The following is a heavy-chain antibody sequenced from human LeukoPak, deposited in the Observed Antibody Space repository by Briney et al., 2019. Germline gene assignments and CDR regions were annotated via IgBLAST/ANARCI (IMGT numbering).Heavy chain of an antibody. J-gene: IGHJ4*02. CDR3: ARSSSSLGFHEIDY. CDR2: IYSGGST. CDR1: GFTVSSNY. D-gene: IGHD6-6*01. V-gene: IGHV3-53*01. Sequence: GGSLRLSCAASGFTVSSNYMSWVRQAPGKGLEWVSVIYSGGSTYYADSVKGRFTISRDNSKNTLYLQMNSLRAEDTAVYCCARSSSSLGFHEIDYWGQGTLVTVSS.